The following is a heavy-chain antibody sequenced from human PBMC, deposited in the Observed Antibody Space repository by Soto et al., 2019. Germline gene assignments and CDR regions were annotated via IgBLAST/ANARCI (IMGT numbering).Heavy chain of an antibody. J-gene: IGHJ5*02. V-gene: IGHV1-18*01. CDR3: ARALDGFLEWLPSNWFDP. CDR2: ISAYNGNT. Sequence: ASVKVSCKASGYTFTSYGISWVRQAPGQGLEWMGWISAYNGNTNDAQKLQGRVTMTTDTSTSTAYMELRSLRSDDTAVYYCARALDGFLEWLPSNWFDPWGQGTLVTVSS. CDR1: GYTFTSYG. D-gene: IGHD3-3*01.